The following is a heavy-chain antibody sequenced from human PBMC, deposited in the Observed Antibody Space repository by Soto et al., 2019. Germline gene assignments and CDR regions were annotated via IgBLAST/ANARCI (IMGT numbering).Heavy chain of an antibody. CDR1: GYSFTSYW. Sequence: GESLKISCEGSGYSFTSYWISWVRQMPGKGLEWMGRIDPSDSYTNYSPSFQGHVTISADKSISTAYLQWSSLKASDTAMYYCARLPLHYDSRVHRGCFDYGGQGTLVTVSS. D-gene: IGHD3-22*01. CDR3: ARLPLHYDSRVHRGCFDY. CDR2: IDPSDSYT. V-gene: IGHV5-10-1*01. J-gene: IGHJ4*02.